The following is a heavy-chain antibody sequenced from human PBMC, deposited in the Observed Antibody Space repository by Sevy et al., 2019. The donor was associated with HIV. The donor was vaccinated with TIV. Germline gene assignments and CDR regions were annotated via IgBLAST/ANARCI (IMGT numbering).Heavy chain of an antibody. Sequence: GGSLRLSCAASGFTFRSYAMNWVRQAPGKGLEWVTYISSRGSTIYYADSVKGRFTISRDNAKNSLYLQMNSLRAEDTAVYYCARVRYTYGSYYFDYWGQGTLVTVSS. V-gene: IGHV3-48*03. CDR1: GFTFRSYA. J-gene: IGHJ4*02. CDR2: ISSRGSTI. D-gene: IGHD5-18*01. CDR3: ARVRYTYGSYYFDY.